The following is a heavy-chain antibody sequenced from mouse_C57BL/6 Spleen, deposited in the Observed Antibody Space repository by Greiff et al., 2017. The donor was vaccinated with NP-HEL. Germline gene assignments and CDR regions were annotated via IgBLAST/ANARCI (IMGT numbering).Heavy chain of an antibody. V-gene: IGHV1-50*01. Sequence: VQLQQPGAELVKPGASVKLSCKASDYTFTSYWMQWVKQRPGQGLEWIGEIDPSDSYTNYNQKFKGKATLTVDTSSSTAYMQLSSLTSEDSAVYYCARNVGSSPFAYWGQGTLVTVSA. J-gene: IGHJ3*01. D-gene: IGHD1-1*01. CDR3: ARNVGSSPFAY. CDR2: IDPSDSYT. CDR1: DYTFTSYW.